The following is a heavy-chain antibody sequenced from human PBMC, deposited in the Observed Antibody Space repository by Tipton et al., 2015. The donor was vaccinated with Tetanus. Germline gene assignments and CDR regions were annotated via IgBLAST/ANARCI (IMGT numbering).Heavy chain of an antibody. D-gene: IGHD6-6*01. V-gene: IGHV3-9*01. CDR1: GFTFSSYA. CDR2: ISWNSGSI. J-gene: IGHJ4*02. Sequence: SLRLSCAASGFTFSSYAMSWVRQAPGKGLEWVSGISWNSGSIGYADSVKGRFTISRDNAKNSLYLQMNSLRAEDTALYYCAKATGSTIAARETTFDYWGQGTLVTVSS. CDR3: AKATGSTIAARETTFDY.